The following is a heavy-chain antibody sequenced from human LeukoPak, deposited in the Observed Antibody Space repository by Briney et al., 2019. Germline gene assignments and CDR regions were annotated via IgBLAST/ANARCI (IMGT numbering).Heavy chain of an antibody. Sequence: PGGSLRLSCAASGFTFSSYAMSWVRQAPGKGLEWVSAISGSGGSTYYADSVKGRFTISRDNSKNTLYLQMNSLRAEDTAVYYCAKDANSGMATTLDFDYWGQGTLVTVFS. J-gene: IGHJ4*02. CDR3: AKDANSGMATTLDFDY. CDR2: ISGSGGST. CDR1: GFTFSSYA. V-gene: IGHV3-23*01. D-gene: IGHD5-24*01.